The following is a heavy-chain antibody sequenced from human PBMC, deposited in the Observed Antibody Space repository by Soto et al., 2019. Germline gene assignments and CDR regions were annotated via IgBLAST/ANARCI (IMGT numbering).Heavy chain of an antibody. CDR1: GFTFSSYD. CDR2: IWYDGSSK. J-gene: IGHJ4*02. D-gene: IGHD3-22*01. Sequence: QVQLVESGGGVVQPGRSLRLSCAASGFTFSSYDMHWVRQAPGKRLEWVALIWYDGSSKYYVDSVKGRFTISRDNSKNTLYLQLDILRAEDTAVYYCARGDYHDSRGYYNAKALDYWGQGTLVTVSS. CDR3: ARGDYHDSRGYYNAKALDY. V-gene: IGHV3-33*01.